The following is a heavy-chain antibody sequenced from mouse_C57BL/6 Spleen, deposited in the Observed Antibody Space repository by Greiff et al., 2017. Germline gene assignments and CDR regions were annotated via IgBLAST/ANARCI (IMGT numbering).Heavy chain of an antibody. CDR2: IFPGSGST. J-gene: IGHJ2*01. CDR3: ARSPYYYGSMYYFDY. D-gene: IGHD1-1*01. V-gene: IGHV1-75*01. CDR1: GYTFTDYY. Sequence: QVQLQQSGPELVKPGASVKISCKASGYTFTDYYINWVKQRPGQGLEWIGWIFPGSGSTYYNEKFKGKATLTVDKSSSTAYMLLSSLTSEDSAVYFCARSPYYYGSMYYFDYWGQGTTLTVSS.